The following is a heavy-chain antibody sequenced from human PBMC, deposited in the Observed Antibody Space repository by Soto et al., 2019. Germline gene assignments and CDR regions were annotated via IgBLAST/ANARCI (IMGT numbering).Heavy chain of an antibody. Sequence: NPSETLSLTCTVSGGSISSGDYYWSWIRQPPGKGLEWIGYIYYSGSTYYNPSLKSRVTISVDTSKNQFSLKLSSVTAADTAVYYCARATVVTLFDYWGQGTLVTVS. V-gene: IGHV4-30-4*01. D-gene: IGHD4-17*01. J-gene: IGHJ4*02. CDR3: ARATVVTLFDY. CDR2: IYYSGST. CDR1: GGSISSGDYY.